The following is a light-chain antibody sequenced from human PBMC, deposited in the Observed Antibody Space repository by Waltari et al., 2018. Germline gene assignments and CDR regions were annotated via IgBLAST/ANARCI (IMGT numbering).Light chain of an antibody. CDR1: QSVRTN. CDR2: AAS. J-gene: IGKJ4*01. CDR3: QQYYVWPPIT. V-gene: IGKV3-15*01. Sequence: VLLTQSPASLSVSPGDSVILSCRASQSVRTNLVWYQQKAGQAPRTLSDAASNRASGGQARFSGSGSEKGVTRIISSLQSEDAAVYYCQQYYVWPPITFGGGTKLEI.